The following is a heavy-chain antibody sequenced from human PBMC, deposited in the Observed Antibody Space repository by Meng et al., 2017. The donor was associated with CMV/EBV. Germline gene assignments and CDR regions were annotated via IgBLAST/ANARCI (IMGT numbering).Heavy chain of an antibody. CDR3: ARDKRTGSGSYYILDGMDV. V-gene: IGHV4-59*01. J-gene: IGHJ6*02. CDR1: GGSISSYY. CDR2: IYYSGST. D-gene: IGHD3-10*01. Sequence: GSLRLSCTVSGGSISSYYWSWIRQPPGKGLEWIGYIYYSGSTNYNPSLKSRVTISVDTSKNQFSLKLSSVTAADTAVYYCARDKRTGSGSYYILDGMDVWGQGTTVTVSS.